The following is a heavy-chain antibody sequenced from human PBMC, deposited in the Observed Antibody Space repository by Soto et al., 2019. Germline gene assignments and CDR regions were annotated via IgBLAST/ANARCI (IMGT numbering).Heavy chain of an antibody. CDR2: ISYDGSNK. V-gene: IGHV3-30-3*01. CDR1: GFTFSSYA. J-gene: IGHJ6*02. CDR3: ARVAEGYYYGSGSYYYYGMDV. D-gene: IGHD3-10*01. Sequence: QVQLVESGGGVVQPGRSLRLSCAASGFTFSSYAMHWVRQAPGKGLEWVAVISYDGSNKYYADSVKGRFTIYRDNSKNTLYLQMNSLRAEDTAVYYCARVAEGYYYGSGSYYYYGMDVWGQGTTVTVSS.